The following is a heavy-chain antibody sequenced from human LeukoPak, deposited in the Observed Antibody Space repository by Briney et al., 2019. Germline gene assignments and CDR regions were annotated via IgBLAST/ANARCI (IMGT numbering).Heavy chain of an antibody. CDR3: AKDGTSGAVYCFDY. CDR1: GFTFSSYG. CDR2: IRYDGSNK. D-gene: IGHD4-23*01. Sequence: GGSLRLSCAASGFTFSSYGMHWVRQAPGKGLEWVAFIRYDGSNKYYADYVKGRFTISRDNSKNTPYLQMNSLRAEDTAVYYCAKDGTSGAVYCFDYWGQGTLVTVSS. J-gene: IGHJ4*02. V-gene: IGHV3-30*02.